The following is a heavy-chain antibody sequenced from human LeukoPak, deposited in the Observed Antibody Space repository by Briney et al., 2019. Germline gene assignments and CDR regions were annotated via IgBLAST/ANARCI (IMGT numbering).Heavy chain of an antibody. CDR3: ARDRGSGSYNWFDP. V-gene: IGHV3-11*06. CDR1: GFTFSDYY. J-gene: IGHJ5*02. Sequence: KPRGSLRLSCAASGFTFSDYYMSWIRQAPGKGLEWVSYISSSSSYTNYADSVKGRFTISRDNAKNPLYLQMNSLRAEDTAVYYCARDRGSGSYNWFDPWGQGTLVTVSS. D-gene: IGHD3-10*01. CDR2: ISSSSSYT.